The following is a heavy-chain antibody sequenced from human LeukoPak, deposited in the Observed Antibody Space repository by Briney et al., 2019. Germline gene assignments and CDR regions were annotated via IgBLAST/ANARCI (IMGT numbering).Heavy chain of an antibody. CDR1: GFTFSSYG. V-gene: IGHV3-48*04. CDR2: ISSSGSTI. Sequence: PGGSLRLSCAASGFTFSSYGMHWVRQAPGKGLEWVSYISSSGSTIYYADSVKGRFTISRDNAKNSLYLQMNSLRAEDTAVYYCARGTYYYGSGSVDYWGQGTLVTVSS. D-gene: IGHD3-10*01. J-gene: IGHJ4*02. CDR3: ARGTYYYGSGSVDY.